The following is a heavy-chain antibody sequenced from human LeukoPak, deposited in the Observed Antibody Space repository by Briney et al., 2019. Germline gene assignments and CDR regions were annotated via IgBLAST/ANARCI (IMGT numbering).Heavy chain of an antibody. J-gene: IGHJ4*02. Sequence: GGSLRLSCAASGFTFSSYAMNWVRQAPGKGLEWVSGISVGGVNTYYADSVKGRVTISRDNSKNTLYLLMDTLRAEDTAVYFCAKARLSRYDFWEIDYWGQGTLVTVSS. V-gene: IGHV3-23*01. CDR2: ISVGGVNT. CDR3: AKARLSRYDFWEIDY. CDR1: GFTFSSYA. D-gene: IGHD3-3*01.